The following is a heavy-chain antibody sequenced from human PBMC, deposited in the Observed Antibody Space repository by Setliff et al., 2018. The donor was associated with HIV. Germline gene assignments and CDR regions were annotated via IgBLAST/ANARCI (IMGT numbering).Heavy chain of an antibody. CDR1: GYTFTSYG. Sequence: GASVKVSCKASGYTFTSYGISWVRQAPGLGLEWMGWISAYNGHTNYAQKLHGRVTMTTDTSTSTAYMELSSLRSEDTAIYYCARGRGPSRFDYWGQGTLVTVSS. V-gene: IGHV1-18*01. J-gene: IGHJ4*01. CDR3: ARGRGPSRFDY. CDR2: ISAYNGHT.